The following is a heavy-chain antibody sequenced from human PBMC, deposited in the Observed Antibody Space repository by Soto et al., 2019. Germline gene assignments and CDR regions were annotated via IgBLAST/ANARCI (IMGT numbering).Heavy chain of an antibody. CDR2: IYSGGST. Sequence: EVQLVESGGGLVQPGGSLRLSCAASGFTVSSNYMSWVRQAPGKGLEWVSVIYSGGSTYYADSVKGRFTTSRDNSKNTLYLQMNSLRAEDTAVYYCATGAEQWLGDAFDIWGQGTMVTVSS. D-gene: IGHD6-19*01. V-gene: IGHV3-66*01. J-gene: IGHJ3*02. CDR1: GFTVSSNY. CDR3: ATGAEQWLGDAFDI.